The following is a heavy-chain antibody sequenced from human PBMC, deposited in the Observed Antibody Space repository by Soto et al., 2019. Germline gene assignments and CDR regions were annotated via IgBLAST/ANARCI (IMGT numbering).Heavy chain of an antibody. V-gene: IGHV4-4*08. CDR1: GGSISSYY. CDR2: FYHSGGT. D-gene: IGHD6-13*01. J-gene: IGHJ5*02. Sequence: QVLLQESGPGLVKPSETLSLTCSVSGGSISSYYWSWIRQSPGKGLEWIGYFYHSGGTNYNPSLKSPVTISIDTSKNQVPLKMSSVTAADTGVYYCARGHTSSWFGSRRFTLWGQGALVTVSS. CDR3: ARGHTSSWFGSRRFTL.